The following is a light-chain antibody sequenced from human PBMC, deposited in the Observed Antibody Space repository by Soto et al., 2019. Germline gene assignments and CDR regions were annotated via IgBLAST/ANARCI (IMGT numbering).Light chain of an antibody. CDR3: HQYGIVPWT. V-gene: IGKV3-20*01. J-gene: IGKJ1*01. CDR2: GAS. Sequence: EIVLTQSPGTLSLSPGERATLSCRASQSVIYLAWYQQKPGQAPRLLFYGASNRATGIPGRFSGSGSGTDFTLTISRMEPEDSAVYYCHQYGIVPWTFGQGTKGGYQ. CDR1: QSVIY.